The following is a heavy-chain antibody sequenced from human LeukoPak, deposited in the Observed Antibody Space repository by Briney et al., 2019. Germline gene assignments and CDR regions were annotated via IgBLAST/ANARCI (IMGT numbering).Heavy chain of an antibody. D-gene: IGHD2-15*01. CDR3: ARIWGYCPGGSCYSAPY. V-gene: IGHV3-48*03. Sequence: GGSLRLSCAASGFTFSSYEMNWVRQAPGKGLEWVSYISATGNTIFYADSVKGRFTVSRDNAKNSLYLQMNSLRDEDTAVYYCARIWGYCPGGSCYSAPYWGQGTLVTVSS. J-gene: IGHJ4*02. CDR2: ISATGNTI. CDR1: GFTFSSYE.